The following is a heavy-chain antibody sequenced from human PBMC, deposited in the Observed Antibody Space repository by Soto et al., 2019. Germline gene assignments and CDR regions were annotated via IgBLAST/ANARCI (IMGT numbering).Heavy chain of an antibody. CDR1: GVSISSGVYY. Sequence: SETLSLTCTVAGVSISSGVYYLYWIRQHPGKGLEWIGTIFYTGRTYYNPSLESRVTLSVDTSKNQFSLHLTSVTAADTAVYYCTRHHPNNYDSSGYFDYWGQGTLVTVSS. CDR2: IFYTGRT. D-gene: IGHD3-22*01. CDR3: TRHHPNNYDSSGYFDY. J-gene: IGHJ4*02. V-gene: IGHV4-39*01.